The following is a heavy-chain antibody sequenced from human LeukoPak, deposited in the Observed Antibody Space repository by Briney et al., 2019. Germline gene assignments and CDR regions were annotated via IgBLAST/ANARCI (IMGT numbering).Heavy chain of an antibody. Sequence: GGSLRLSCAASGFTFSSYSMVWVRQAPGKGLEYVSGITSNGGTTYYGNSVKGRFTISRDNSKDTLYLQMGSLRTEDMAVYYCARVIRWASDYWGQGTPVTVAS. V-gene: IGHV3-64*01. CDR1: GFTFSSYS. CDR3: ARVIRWASDY. J-gene: IGHJ4*02. D-gene: IGHD4-23*01. CDR2: ITSNGGTT.